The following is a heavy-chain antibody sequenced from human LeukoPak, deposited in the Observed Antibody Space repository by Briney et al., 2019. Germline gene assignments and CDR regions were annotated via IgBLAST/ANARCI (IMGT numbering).Heavy chain of an antibody. V-gene: IGHV1-2*04. CDR2: INPNSGGT. D-gene: IGHD1-26*01. CDR1: GYTFTGYY. CDR3: ARARDSKWELLPYFDY. Sequence: ASVKVSCKASGYTFTGYYMHWVRQAPGQGLEWMGWINPNSGGTNYAQKFQGWVTMTRDTSISTAYMELSRLRSDDTAVYYCARARDSKWELLPYFDYWGQGTLVTVSS. J-gene: IGHJ4*02.